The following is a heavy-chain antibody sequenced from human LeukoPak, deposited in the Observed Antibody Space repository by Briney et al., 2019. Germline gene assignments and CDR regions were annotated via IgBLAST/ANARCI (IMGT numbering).Heavy chain of an antibody. D-gene: IGHD3-16*02. V-gene: IGHV3-11*01. Sequence: KGQEWVSYISSSGSTIYYADSVKGRFTISRDNAKNSLYLQRNSLRAEDTAVYYCARGVDDYVWGSYRPYYFDYWGQGTLVTVSS. CDR2: ISSSGSTI. J-gene: IGHJ4*02. CDR3: ARGVDDYVWGSYRPYYFDY.